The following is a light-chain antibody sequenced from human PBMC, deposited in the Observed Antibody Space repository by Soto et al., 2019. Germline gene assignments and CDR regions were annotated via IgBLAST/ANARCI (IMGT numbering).Light chain of an antibody. J-gene: IGLJ2*01. CDR2: RNN. V-gene: IGLV1-47*01. CDR3: AAWDDSLSGPV. Sequence: QAVVTQPPSASGTPGQRVTISCSGSSSNIGSNYVYWYQQLPGTAPKLLIYRNNQRPSGVPDRFSGSKSGTSAPLAISGLRSEDEADYYCAAWDDSLSGPVFGGGTKLTVL. CDR1: SSNIGSNY.